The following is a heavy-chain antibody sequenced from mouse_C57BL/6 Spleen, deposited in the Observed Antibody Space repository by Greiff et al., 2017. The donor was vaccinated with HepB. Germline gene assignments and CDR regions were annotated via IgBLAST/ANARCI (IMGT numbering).Heavy chain of an antibody. CDR1: GYTFTSYW. V-gene: IGHV1-50*01. CDR2: IDPSDSYT. Sequence: QVQLQQPGAELVKPGASVKLSCKASGYTFTSYWMQWVKQRPGQGLEWIGEIDPSDSYTNYNQKFKGKATLTVDTSSSTAYMQLSSLTSEDSAVYYCARHYEYAGDYWGQGTTLTVSS. D-gene: IGHD2-4*01. CDR3: ARHYEYAGDY. J-gene: IGHJ2*01.